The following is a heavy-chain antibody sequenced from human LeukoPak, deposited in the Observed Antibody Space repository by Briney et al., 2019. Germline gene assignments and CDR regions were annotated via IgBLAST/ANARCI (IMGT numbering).Heavy chain of an antibody. D-gene: IGHD5-18*01. CDR3: ASEAVDTAMAIDY. Sequence: ASVKVSCKASRYTFTGYYMHWVRQAPGQGLEWMGWINPNSGGTNYAQKFQGRVTMTRDTSISTAYMELSRLRSDDTAVYYCASEAVDTAMAIDYWGQGTLVTVSS. J-gene: IGHJ4*02. CDR2: INPNSGGT. CDR1: RYTFTGYY. V-gene: IGHV1-2*02.